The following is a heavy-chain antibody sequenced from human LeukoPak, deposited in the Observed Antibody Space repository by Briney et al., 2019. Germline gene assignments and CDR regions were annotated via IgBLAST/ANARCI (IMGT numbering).Heavy chain of an antibody. CDR1: GFTFSSYG. CDR3: AKDHASLVAAASPLDY. Sequence: PGRSLRLSCAASGFTFSSYGMHWVRQAPGKGLEWVAVISYDGSNKYYADSVKGRFTISRGNSKNTLYLQMNSLRAEDTAVYYCAKDHASLVAAASPLDYWGQGTLVTVSS. CDR2: ISYDGSNK. V-gene: IGHV3-30*18. J-gene: IGHJ4*02. D-gene: IGHD6-13*01.